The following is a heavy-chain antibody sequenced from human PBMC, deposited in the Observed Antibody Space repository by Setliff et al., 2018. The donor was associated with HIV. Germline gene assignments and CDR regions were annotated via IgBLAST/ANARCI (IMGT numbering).Heavy chain of an antibody. Sequence: ETLSLTCTVSGGSISSSSYYWGWIRQPPGKGLEWIGSIYYSGSTYYNPSLKSRVTISVDTSKNQFSLKLSSVTAADTAVYYCARTRITMIVVVITTHAFDIWGQGTMVTVSS. CDR3: ARTRITMIVVVITTHAFDI. CDR2: IYYSGST. CDR1: GGSISSSSYY. V-gene: IGHV4-39*01. J-gene: IGHJ3*02. D-gene: IGHD3-22*01.